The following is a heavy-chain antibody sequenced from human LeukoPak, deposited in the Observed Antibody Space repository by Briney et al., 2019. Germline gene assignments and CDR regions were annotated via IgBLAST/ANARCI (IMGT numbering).Heavy chain of an antibody. CDR3: AKGPNSSGFDY. CDR2: ISYDGSNK. Sequence: PGRSLRLSCAASGFTFSSYGMHCVRQAPGKGLEWVAVISYDGSNKYYADSVKGRFTISRDNSKNTLCLQMNSLRAEDTAVYYCAKGPNSSGFDYWGQGTLVTVSS. V-gene: IGHV3-30*18. J-gene: IGHJ4*02. D-gene: IGHD6-19*01. CDR1: GFTFSSYG.